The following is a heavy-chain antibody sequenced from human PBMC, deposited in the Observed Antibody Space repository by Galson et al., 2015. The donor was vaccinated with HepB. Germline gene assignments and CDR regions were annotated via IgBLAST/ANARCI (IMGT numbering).Heavy chain of an antibody. D-gene: IGHD3-9*01. CDR1: GFTFSSYA. Sequence: SLRLSCAAFGFTFSSYAMSWVRQAPGKGLEWVSTVSGSGGSTHYADSVKGRFTISRDNSKNPVYLQMNSLRAEDTAVYFCAKAGVVRYYDILPGYYNIYYFDYWGQGTLVTVSS. J-gene: IGHJ4*02. V-gene: IGHV3-23*01. CDR3: AKAGVVRYYDILPGYYNIYYFDY. CDR2: VSGSGGST.